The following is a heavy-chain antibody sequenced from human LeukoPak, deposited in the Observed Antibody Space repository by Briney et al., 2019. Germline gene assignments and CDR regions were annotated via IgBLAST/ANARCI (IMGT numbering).Heavy chain of an antibody. D-gene: IGHD6-6*01. CDR1: GFTFSSYS. CDR2: ISSGSTCM. Sequence: TGGSLRLSCAASGFTFSSYSMNWVRQAPGKGLEWVSSISSGSTCMYYADSVKGRFTISRDNAQNSMYLQMNSLRAEDTAVYYCGRVGGRSKAAKGDAFDIWGQGTMVTVSS. CDR3: GRVGGRSKAAKGDAFDI. V-gene: IGHV3-21*01. J-gene: IGHJ3*02.